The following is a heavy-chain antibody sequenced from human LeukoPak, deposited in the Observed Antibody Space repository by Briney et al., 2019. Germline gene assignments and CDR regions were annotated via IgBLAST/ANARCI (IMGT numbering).Heavy chain of an antibody. CDR1: GFSLSTSGMC. CDR3: ARMGIAAAGLYYYGMDV. V-gene: IGHV2-70*11. CDR2: IDWDDDK. D-gene: IGHD6-13*01. Sequence: SGPALVKPTQTLTLTCTFSGFSLSTSGMCVSWIRQPPGKALEWLARIDWDDDKYYSTSLKTRLTISKDTSKNQVVLTMTNMDPVDTATYYCARMGIAAAGLYYYGMDVWGQGTTVTVSS. J-gene: IGHJ6*02.